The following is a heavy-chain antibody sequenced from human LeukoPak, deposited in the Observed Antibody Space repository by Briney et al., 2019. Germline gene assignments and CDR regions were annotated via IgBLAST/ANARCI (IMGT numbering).Heavy chain of an antibody. D-gene: IGHD6-13*01. CDR3: VRDSDGAAQFDP. CDR2: IFASGST. V-gene: IGHV4-4*07. Sequence: SETLSLTCTVSGGSISSYHWSWTRQPAGKGLEWIGHIFASGSTNYNPSLKSRVTISVDKSKNQFSLKLSSVTAADTAVYYCVRDSDGAAQFDPWGQGTLVTVSS. CDR1: GGSISSYH. J-gene: IGHJ5*02.